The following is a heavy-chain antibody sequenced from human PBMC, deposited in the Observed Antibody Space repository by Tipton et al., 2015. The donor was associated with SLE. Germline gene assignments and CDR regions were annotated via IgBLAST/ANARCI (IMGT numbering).Heavy chain of an antibody. V-gene: IGHV3-48*01. CDR2: ISSSSSTI. CDR3: ARDGPPDY. Sequence: SLRLSCAASGFTFDDYGMNWVRQAPGKGLEWVSYISSSSSTIYYADSVKGRFTISRDNAKNSLYLQMNSLRAEDTAVYYCARDGPPDYWGQGTLVTVSS. J-gene: IGHJ4*02. CDR1: GFTFDDYG.